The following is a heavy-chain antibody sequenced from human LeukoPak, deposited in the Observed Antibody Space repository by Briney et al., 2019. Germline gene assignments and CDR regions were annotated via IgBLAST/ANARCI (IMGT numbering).Heavy chain of an antibody. Sequence: ASVKASCKASGYTFNSYYMHWVRQAPGQGLEWMGIINPSGGRTSYAQKFQGRVTMTRDTSTRTIYIELYSQRSDDTAVYYCARGGRDYGDPRFDPWGQGTLVTVSS. V-gene: IGHV1-46*02. CDR1: GYTFNSYY. CDR3: ARGGRDYGDPRFDP. CDR2: INPSGGRT. D-gene: IGHD4-17*01. J-gene: IGHJ5*02.